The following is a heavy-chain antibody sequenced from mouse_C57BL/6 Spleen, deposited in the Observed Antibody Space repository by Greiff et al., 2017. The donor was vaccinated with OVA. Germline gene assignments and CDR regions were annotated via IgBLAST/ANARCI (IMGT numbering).Heavy chain of an antibody. D-gene: IGHD1-1*01. V-gene: IGHV1-50*01. CDR2: IDPSDSYT. Sequence: QVQLQQPGAELVKPGASVKLSCKASGYTFTSYWMQWVKQRPGQGLEWIGEIDPSDSYTNYNQKFKGKATLTVDTSSSTAYMQLSSLTSEDSAVYYCARFLPYYGSSLDYWGQGTTLTVSS. CDR1: GYTFTSYW. CDR3: ARFLPYYGSSLDY. J-gene: IGHJ2*01.